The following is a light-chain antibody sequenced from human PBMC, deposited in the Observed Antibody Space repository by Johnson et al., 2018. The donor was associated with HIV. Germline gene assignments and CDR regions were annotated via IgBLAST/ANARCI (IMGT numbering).Light chain of an antibody. Sequence: QSVLTQPPSVSAASGQKVDISCSGGSSNIEDNYVSWYQQFPHRAPKLIISDNNKRPSGIPDRFSGSKSGASATLDITGLQPGDEADYYCGTWDNTLNVYVFGTGTKVTVL. V-gene: IGLV1-51*01. CDR2: DNN. CDR1: SSNIEDNY. J-gene: IGLJ1*01. CDR3: GTWDNTLNVYV.